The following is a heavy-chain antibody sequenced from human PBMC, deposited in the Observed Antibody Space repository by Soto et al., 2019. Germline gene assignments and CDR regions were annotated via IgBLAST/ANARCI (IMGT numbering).Heavy chain of an antibody. Sequence: GESLKISCKTSGYTFTNSWISWVRQMPGKGLEWMGRIDPRDSYTTYSPSFRGHVTFSVDKSISTAYLQWSSLKASDTAVYYCARPSRGGSSDFWGQGTLVTVSS. J-gene: IGHJ4*02. CDR3: ARPSRGGSSDF. CDR2: IDPRDSYT. D-gene: IGHD1-26*01. V-gene: IGHV5-10-1*01. CDR1: GYTFTNSW.